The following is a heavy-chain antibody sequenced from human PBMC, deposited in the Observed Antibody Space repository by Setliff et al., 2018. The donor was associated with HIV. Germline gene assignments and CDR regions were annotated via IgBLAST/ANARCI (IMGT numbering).Heavy chain of an antibody. CDR3: ASFFVTTVTNQDY. D-gene: IGHD4-17*01. CDR1: GGSFSNYS. J-gene: IGHJ4*02. Sequence: PSETLSLTCTVYGGSFSNYSTNWIRQPPGKGLEWIGELSPSGTTRSNPSLQSRVTISLDTSNNQFSLKLTSVTAADTAMYYCASFFVTTVTNQDYWGQGTPVTVSS. V-gene: IGHV4-34*01. CDR2: LSPSGTT.